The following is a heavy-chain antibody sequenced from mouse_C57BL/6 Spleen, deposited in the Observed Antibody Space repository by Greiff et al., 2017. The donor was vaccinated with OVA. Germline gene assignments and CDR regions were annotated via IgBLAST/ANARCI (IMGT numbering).Heavy chain of an antibody. CDR2: IDPETGGT. Sequence: QVQLQQSGAELVRPGASVTLSCKASGYTFTDYEMHWVKQTPVHGLEWIGAIDPETGGTAYNQKFKGKAILTADKSSSTAYMELRSLTSEDSAVYYCTRSRSGYPSWFAYWGQGTLVTVSA. CDR3: TRSRSGYPSWFAY. CDR1: GYTFTDYE. D-gene: IGHD3-2*02. V-gene: IGHV1-15*01. J-gene: IGHJ3*01.